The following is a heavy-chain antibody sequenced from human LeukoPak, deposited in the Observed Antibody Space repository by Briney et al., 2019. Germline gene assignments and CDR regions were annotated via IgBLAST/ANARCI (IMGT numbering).Heavy chain of an antibody. CDR2: IWYGGSNK. CDR3: AKDGLAYCGGDCYIEYYYMDV. J-gene: IGHJ6*03. V-gene: IGHV3-30*02. Sequence: GGSLRLSCVASGFTFSSYGMHWVRQAPGKGLEWVAVIWYGGSNKYHADYVKGRFTISRDNSKNTLYLQMNSLRAEDTAVYYCAKDGLAYCGGDCYIEYYYMDVWGKGTTVTVSS. CDR1: GFTFSSYG. D-gene: IGHD2-21*01.